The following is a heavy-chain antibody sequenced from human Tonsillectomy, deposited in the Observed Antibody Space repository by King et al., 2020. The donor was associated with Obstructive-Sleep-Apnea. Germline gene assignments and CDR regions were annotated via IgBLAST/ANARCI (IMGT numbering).Heavy chain of an antibody. V-gene: IGHV3-30-3*01. J-gene: IGHJ6*02. CDR3: AGGDYFDSRVLRGDYYYGMDV. CDR1: GFTFSSYA. D-gene: IGHD3-22*01. Sequence: VQLVESGGGVVQPGGSLRLSCPASGFTFSSYAMHLVRQAPGKGLGWVGLISYDWSIKYYADSLEGRFTSSRDNSKNTLFLQMKSLRAEDTAIYYCAGGDYFDSRVLRGDYYYGMDVWGQGTTVTVSS. CDR2: ISYDWSIK.